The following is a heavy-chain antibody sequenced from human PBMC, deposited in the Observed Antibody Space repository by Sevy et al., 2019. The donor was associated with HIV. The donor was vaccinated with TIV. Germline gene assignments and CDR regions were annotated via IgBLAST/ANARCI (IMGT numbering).Heavy chain of an antibody. J-gene: IGHJ4*02. D-gene: IGHD6-6*01. CDR3: ARDAGDSSSSAFDY. CDR2: IYSGGST. Sequence: GGSLRLSCAASGFTVSSNYMSWVLQAPGKGLEWVSVIYSGGSTYYADSVKGRFTISRDNSKNTLYLQMNSLRAEDTAVYYCARDAGDSSSSAFDYWGQGTLVTVSS. V-gene: IGHV3-53*01. CDR1: GFTVSSNY.